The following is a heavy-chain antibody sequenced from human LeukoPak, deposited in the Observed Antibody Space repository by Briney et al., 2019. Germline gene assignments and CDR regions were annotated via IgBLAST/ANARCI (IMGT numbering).Heavy chain of an antibody. J-gene: IGHJ4*02. CDR2: ISFGGKNQ. Sequence: GGSLRLSCAGSGFNFNNSGMHWVRQAPGKGLEWVAVISFGGKNQHYAGSVKGRFTTSRDNSKNTVYLQMNSLRPEDTAVYYCAKDLPAETKMGGFDFWGQGALVTISS. CDR1: GFNFNNSG. D-gene: IGHD4-11*01. V-gene: IGHV3-30*18. CDR3: AKDLPAETKMGGFDF.